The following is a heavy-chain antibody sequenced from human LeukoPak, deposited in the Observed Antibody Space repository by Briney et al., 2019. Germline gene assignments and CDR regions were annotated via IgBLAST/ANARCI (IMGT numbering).Heavy chain of an antibody. J-gene: IGHJ4*02. CDR3: ARDNDLLRYFDWPLDY. D-gene: IGHD3-9*01. V-gene: IGHV3-30*03. Sequence: GGSLRLSCAASGFGFSSSGMHWVRQAPGKGLEWVAVISYDGSTKYFADSVRGRFTISRDNAKNSLYLQMNSLRAEDTAVYYCARDNDLLRYFDWPLDYWGQGTLVTVSS. CDR2: ISYDGSTK. CDR1: GFGFSSSG.